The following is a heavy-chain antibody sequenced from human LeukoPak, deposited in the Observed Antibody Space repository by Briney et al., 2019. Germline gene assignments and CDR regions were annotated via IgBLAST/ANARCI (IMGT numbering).Heavy chain of an antibody. V-gene: IGHV4-59*01. D-gene: IGHD3-10*01. CDR3: ARAWFSGYFDY. CDR2: IYYSGGT. CDR1: GGSISSYY. J-gene: IGHJ4*02. Sequence: PSETLSLTCTVSGGSISSYYWSWIRQPPGKGLEWIGYIYYSGGTNYNPSLKSRVTIPVDTSKNQFSLKLSSVTAADTAVYYCARAWFSGYFDYWGQGTLVTVSS.